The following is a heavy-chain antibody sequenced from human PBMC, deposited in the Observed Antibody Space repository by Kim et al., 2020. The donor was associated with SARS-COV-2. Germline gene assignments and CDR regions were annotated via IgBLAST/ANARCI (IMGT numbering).Heavy chain of an antibody. V-gene: IGHV3-7*01. J-gene: IGHJ3*02. D-gene: IGHD6-13*01. CDR1: GFTFSSYW. Sequence: GGSLRLSCAASGFTFSSYWMSWVRQAPGKGLEWVANIKQDGSEKYYVDSVKGRFTISRDNAKNSLYLQMNSLRAEDTAVYYCARPRTTIPIAAAGGDAFDIWGQGTMVTVSS. CDR2: IKQDGSEK. CDR3: ARPRTTIPIAAAGGDAFDI.